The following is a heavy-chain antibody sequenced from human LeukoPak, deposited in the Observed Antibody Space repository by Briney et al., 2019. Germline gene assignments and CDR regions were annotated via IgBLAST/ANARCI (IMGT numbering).Heavy chain of an antibody. CDR1: GYSFTSYW. J-gene: IGHJ4*02. Sequence: GESLKISCKGSGYSFTSYWIGWVRQMPGKGLEWMGIIYPGDSDTRYSPSFQGQATISADKSISTAYLQWSSLKASDTAMYYCARRYYDFWSGYYPPDYWGQGTLVTVSS. CDR2: IYPGDSDT. D-gene: IGHD3-3*01. V-gene: IGHV5-51*01. CDR3: ARRYYDFWSGYYPPDY.